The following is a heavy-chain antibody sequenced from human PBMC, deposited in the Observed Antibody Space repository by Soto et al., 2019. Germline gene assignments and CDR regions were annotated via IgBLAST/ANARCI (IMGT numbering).Heavy chain of an antibody. V-gene: IGHV3-48*03. J-gene: IGHJ5*02. CDR2: ISSSGSTI. CDR1: GFTFSSYE. CDR3: ARELWDSNYRHSWFDP. Sequence: GSLRLSCAASGFTFSSYEMNWVRQAPGKGLEWVSYISSSGSTIYYADSVKGRFTISRDNAKNSLYLQMNSLRAEDTAVYYCARELWDSNYRHSWFDPWGQGTLVTVS. D-gene: IGHD4-4*01.